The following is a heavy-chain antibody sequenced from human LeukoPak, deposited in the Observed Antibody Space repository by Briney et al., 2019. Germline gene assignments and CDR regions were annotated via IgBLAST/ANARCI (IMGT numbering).Heavy chain of an antibody. CDR2: INPNSGGT. V-gene: IGHV1-2*02. J-gene: IGHJ4*02. CDR3: ARAYGGYYDSSGYYSYYFDY. D-gene: IGHD3-22*01. Sequence: GASVKVSCKASGYTFTGYYIHWVRQAPGQGLEWMGWINPNSGGTNYAQKFQGRVTMTRDTSISTAYMELSRLRSDDTAVYYCARAYGGYYDSSGYYSYYFDYWGQGTLVTVSS. CDR1: GYTFTGYY.